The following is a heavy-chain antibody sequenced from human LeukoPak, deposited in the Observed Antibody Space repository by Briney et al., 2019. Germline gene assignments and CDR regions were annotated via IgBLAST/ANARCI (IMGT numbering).Heavy chain of an antibody. D-gene: IGHD3-16*02. Sequence: PGGALRLSCAASGYTLSSLPMQRVRRAPGKGLEWVSSSGTWSSTKYYADSVMGRFTISRDSAMNSVSLQINSLRAEDTAVYYCLLQMTYGELSDPDFRGQGTLVTVSS. CDR2: SGTWSSTK. CDR1: GYTLSSLP. V-gene: IGHV3-21*01. J-gene: IGHJ4*02. CDR3: LLQMTYGELSDPDF.